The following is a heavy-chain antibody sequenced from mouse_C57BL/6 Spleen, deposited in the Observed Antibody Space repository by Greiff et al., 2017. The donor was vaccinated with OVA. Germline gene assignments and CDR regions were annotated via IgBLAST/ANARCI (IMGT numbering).Heavy chain of an antibody. V-gene: IGHV1-64*01. J-gene: IGHJ2*01. Sequence: QVQLQQPGAELVKPGASVKLSCKASGYTFTSYWMHWVKQRPGQGLEWIGMIHPNSGSTNYNEKFKSKATLTVDKSSSTAYMQLSSLTSEDSAVYYCARGRDSSGYVGYWGQGTTLTVSS. CDR3: ARGRDSSGYVGY. CDR1: GYTFTSYW. CDR2: IHPNSGST. D-gene: IGHD3-2*02.